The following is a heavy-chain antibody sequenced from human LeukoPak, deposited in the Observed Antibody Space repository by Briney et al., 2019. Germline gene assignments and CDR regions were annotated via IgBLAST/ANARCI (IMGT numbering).Heavy chain of an antibody. CDR2: VSVSGGST. D-gene: IGHD3-3*01. CDR3: AKADSGYYNHYFDY. Sequence: PGGSLRLSCVASGFTFSSYVMSWVRQAPGKGLEWVSGVSVSGGSTYYADSVKGRFTISRDNSKNTLYLQMNSLRAEDTAVCYCAKADSGYYNHYFDYWGQGTLVTVSS. CDR1: GFTFSSYV. V-gene: IGHV3-23*01. J-gene: IGHJ4*02.